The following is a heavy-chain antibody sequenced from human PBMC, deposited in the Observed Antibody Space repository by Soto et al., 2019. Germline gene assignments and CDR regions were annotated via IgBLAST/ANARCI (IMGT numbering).Heavy chain of an antibody. CDR1: GFTFSSYA. CDR2: ISGSGGST. J-gene: IGHJ4*02. CDR3: ANFVGEYYYDSSGYYYFDY. V-gene: IGHV3-23*01. D-gene: IGHD3-22*01. Sequence: GGSLRLSCAASGFTFSSYAMSWVRQAPGKGLEWVSAISGSGGSTYYADSVKGRFTISRDNSKNTLYLQMNSLRAEDTAVYYCANFVGEYYYDSSGYYYFDYWGQGTLVTVSS.